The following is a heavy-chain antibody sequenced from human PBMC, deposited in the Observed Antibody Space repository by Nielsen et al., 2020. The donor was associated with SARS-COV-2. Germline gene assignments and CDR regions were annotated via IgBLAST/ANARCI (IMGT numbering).Heavy chain of an antibody. V-gene: IGHV3-30-3*01. J-gene: IGHJ5*02. D-gene: IGHD1-26*01. CDR1: GFTFSSYA. CDR2: ISYDGSNK. Sequence: GESLKISCAASGFTFSSYAMHWARQAPGKGLEWVAVISYDGSNKYYADSVKGRFTISRDNSKNTLYLQMNSLRAEDTAVYYCARGASMGLVGATRHNWFDPWGQGTLVTVSS. CDR3: ARGASMGLVGATRHNWFDP.